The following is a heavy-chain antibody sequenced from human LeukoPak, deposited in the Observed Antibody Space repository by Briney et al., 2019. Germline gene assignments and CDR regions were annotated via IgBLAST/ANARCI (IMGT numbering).Heavy chain of an antibody. Sequence: GGSLRLSCSASGFTFSRYPMHWVRQAPGKGLEYVSAISGNGGSTYYADSVKGRFTISRDNSKNTLYLQMSSLRTKDTAIYYCVKAQYDFWSGLDYWGQGTLVTVSS. CDR1: GFTFSRYP. J-gene: IGHJ4*02. CDR3: VKAQYDFWSGLDY. V-gene: IGHV3-64D*09. D-gene: IGHD3-3*01. CDR2: ISGNGGST.